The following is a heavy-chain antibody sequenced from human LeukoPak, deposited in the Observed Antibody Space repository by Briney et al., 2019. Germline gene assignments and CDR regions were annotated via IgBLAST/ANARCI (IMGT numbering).Heavy chain of an antibody. CDR1: GFTFSTYA. CDR3: AKSVGIIRRGAFDI. CDR2: ISGSGATT. V-gene: IGHV3-23*01. Sequence: PGGSLRLSCAASGFTFSTYAMSWVRQAQGKGLEWVSGISGSGATTYYADSAKGRFTISRDNSKNTLYLQMNSLRAEDTAVYYCAKSVGIIRRGAFDIWGQGTMVTVSS. D-gene: IGHD3-10*01. J-gene: IGHJ3*02.